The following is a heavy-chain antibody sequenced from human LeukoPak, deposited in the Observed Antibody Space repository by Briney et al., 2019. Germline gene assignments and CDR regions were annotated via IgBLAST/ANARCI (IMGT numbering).Heavy chain of an antibody. CDR1: GYTFTSYD. CDR2: MNPNSGNT. CDR3: ARGPRGDYPWGSYRYPFEN. J-gene: IGHJ4*02. D-gene: IGHD3-16*02. V-gene: IGHV1-8*01. Sequence: ASVTVSCMASGYTFTSYDINWVRQATGQGPEWLGWMNPNSGNTGYAQKFQGRVTMTGNTSITTAYMELSSLRSEDTAVYYCARGPRGDYPWGSYRYPFENWGQGTLVTVSS.